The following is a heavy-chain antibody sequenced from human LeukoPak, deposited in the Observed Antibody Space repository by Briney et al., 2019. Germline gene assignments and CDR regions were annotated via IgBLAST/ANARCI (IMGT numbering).Heavy chain of an antibody. Sequence: GGSLRLSCVASGITFSNYAVSWVRQAPEKGLDWVSVISGSAHKIRYADSVKGRFTISRDNSGNIVYLQMNNLRAEDTAVYYCAGRVTGYSSGYVYWGQGTLVTVSS. V-gene: IGHV3-23*01. D-gene: IGHD5-18*01. CDR2: ISGSAHKI. J-gene: IGHJ4*02. CDR1: GITFSNYA. CDR3: AGRVTGYSSGYVY.